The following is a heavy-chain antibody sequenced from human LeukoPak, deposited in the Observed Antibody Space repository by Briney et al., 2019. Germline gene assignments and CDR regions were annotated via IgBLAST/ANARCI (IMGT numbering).Heavy chain of an antibody. CDR2: IIPIFGTA. V-gene: IGHV1-69*05. CDR3: ARDLRRAAGDLAYFQH. D-gene: IGHD6-13*01. J-gene: IGHJ1*01. Sequence: SVKVSCKASGYTFTSYAISWVRQAPGQGLEWMGRIIPIFGTANYAQKFQGRVTITTDESTSTAYMELSSLRSEDTAVYYCARDLRRAAGDLAYFQHWGQGTLVTVSS. CDR1: GYTFTSYA.